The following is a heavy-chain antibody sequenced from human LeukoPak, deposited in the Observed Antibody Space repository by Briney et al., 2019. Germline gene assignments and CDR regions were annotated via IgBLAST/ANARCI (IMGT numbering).Heavy chain of an antibody. CDR3: ARRGSGWYLGYFDY. Sequence: PSETLSLTCTVSGGSISSSSYYWGWIRQPPGKGLEWSGSIYYSGSTYYNPSLKSRVTISVDTYKNQFSLKLSSVAAADTAVYYCARRGSGWYLGYFDYWGQGTLVTVSS. V-gene: IGHV4-39*01. CDR2: IYYSGST. J-gene: IGHJ4*02. D-gene: IGHD6-19*01. CDR1: GGSISSSSYY.